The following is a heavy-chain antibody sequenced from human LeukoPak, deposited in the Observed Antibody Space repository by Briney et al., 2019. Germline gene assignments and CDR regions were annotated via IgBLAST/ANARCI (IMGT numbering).Heavy chain of an antibody. D-gene: IGHD6-13*01. CDR2: IKYDGSEK. Sequence: GGSLRLSCAASGFTFSSYWMTWVRQAPGKGLEWVANIKYDGSEKDYMDSVKGRFTISRDNAKNSLYLQMNSLRAEDTAVYYCARDIEAAGLFLNYWGQGTLVTVSS. V-gene: IGHV3-7*01. J-gene: IGHJ4*02. CDR3: ARDIEAAGLFLNY. CDR1: GFTFSSYW.